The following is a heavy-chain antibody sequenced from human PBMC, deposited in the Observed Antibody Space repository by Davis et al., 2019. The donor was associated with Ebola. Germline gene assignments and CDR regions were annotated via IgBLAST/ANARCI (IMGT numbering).Heavy chain of an antibody. Sequence: GSLRLSCAVYGGSFSGYYWSWIRQPPGKGLEWIGEIIHSGTTNSNPSLKSRVTVLLDTSKNQFSLKLSSVTAADTAVYYCARGHGMGWFDSWGQGTPVTVSS. V-gene: IGHV4-34*01. CDR3: ARGHGMGWFDS. D-gene: IGHD1-14*01. CDR1: GGSFSGYY. J-gene: IGHJ5*01. CDR2: IIHSGTT.